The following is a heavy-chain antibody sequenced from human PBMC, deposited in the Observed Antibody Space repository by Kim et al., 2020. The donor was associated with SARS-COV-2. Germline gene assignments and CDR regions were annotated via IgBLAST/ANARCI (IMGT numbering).Heavy chain of an antibody. CDR3: AKDLKSSHSSGHYYYSGMDV. CDR2: ISWDGGST. V-gene: IGHV3-43*01. J-gene: IGHJ6*02. Sequence: GGSLRLSCAASGFTFDDYTMHWVRQAPGKGLEWVSLISWDGGSTYYADSVKGRFTISRDNSKNSLYLQMNSLRTEDTALYYCAKDLKSSHSSGHYYYSGMDVWGQGTTVTVSS. CDR1: GFTFDDYT. D-gene: IGHD3-22*01.